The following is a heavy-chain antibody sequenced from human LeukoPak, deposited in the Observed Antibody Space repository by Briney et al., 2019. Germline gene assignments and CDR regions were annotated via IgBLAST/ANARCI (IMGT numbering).Heavy chain of an antibody. CDR3: AKDCGQWLVLDAFDI. CDR2: ISYDGNNK. Sequence: GGSLRLSCAASGFTFSNHGMHWVRQAPGKGLEWVAVISYDGNNKYYTDSVKGRFTISRDNSRNTLYLQMNSLRAEDTAVYYCAKDCGQWLVLDAFDIWGQGTMVTVSS. J-gene: IGHJ3*02. V-gene: IGHV3-30*18. D-gene: IGHD6-19*01. CDR1: GFTFSNHG.